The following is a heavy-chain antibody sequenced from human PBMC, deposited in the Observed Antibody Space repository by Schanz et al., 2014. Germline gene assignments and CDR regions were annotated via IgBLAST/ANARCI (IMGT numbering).Heavy chain of an antibody. CDR3: AKAGSGWSTAGYYY. CDR2: ISDNGIST. V-gene: IGHV3-23*04. J-gene: IGHJ4*02. CDR1: GFTFSSYA. Sequence: DVQLVDSGGGLVQPGGSLRLSCVASGFTFSSYAMSWVRQAPGKGLEWVSGISDNGISTYYADSVKGRFSISRENSKSILYLQMNSLRAEDTAVYYCAKAGSGWSTAGYYYWGQGTLVAVSS. D-gene: IGHD6-19*01.